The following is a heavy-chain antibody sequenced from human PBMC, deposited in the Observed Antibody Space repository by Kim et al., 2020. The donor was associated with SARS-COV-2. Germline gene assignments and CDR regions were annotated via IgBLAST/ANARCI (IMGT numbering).Heavy chain of an antibody. J-gene: IGHJ3*02. CDR2: ISSSSSYI. Sequence: GGSLRLSCAASGFTFSSYSMNWVRQAPGKGLEWVSSISSSSSYIYYADSVKGRFTISRDNAKNSLYLQMNSLRAEDTAVYYCARDPITMVRGVMKREGDAFDIWGQGTMVTVSS. CDR1: GFTFSSYS. CDR3: ARDPITMVRGVMKREGDAFDI. D-gene: IGHD3-10*01. V-gene: IGHV3-21*01.